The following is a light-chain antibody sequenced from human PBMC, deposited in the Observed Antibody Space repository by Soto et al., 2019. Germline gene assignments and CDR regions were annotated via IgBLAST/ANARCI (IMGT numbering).Light chain of an antibody. J-gene: IGKJ2*01. V-gene: IGKV3-15*01. Sequence: EIVMTQFPATLSGTPGERVTLSCRASQSVGKKLAWYQQKPGQAPRLIIYAASTRASDFPARFSGSGSGTDFTLTISSLQSEDFAVYHCQQYYDWPPYTFGQGTKVDIK. CDR1: QSVGKK. CDR3: QQYYDWPPYT. CDR2: AAS.